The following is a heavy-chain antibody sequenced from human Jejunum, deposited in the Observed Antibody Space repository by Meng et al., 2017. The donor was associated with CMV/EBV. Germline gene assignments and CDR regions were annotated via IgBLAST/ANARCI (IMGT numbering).Heavy chain of an antibody. CDR1: LTVSENY. J-gene: IGHJ4*02. Sequence: LTVSENYLCSVRQAPGKGLEWVAGLYTFGTTSYADSVKGRFTFSRDSSKNTLYLQMDSLRAEDTAVYYCAREKFCTPACSSVFDHWGQGTLVTVSS. CDR3: AREKFCTPACSSVFDH. D-gene: IGHD2-8*01. V-gene: IGHV3-53*01. CDR2: LYTFGTT.